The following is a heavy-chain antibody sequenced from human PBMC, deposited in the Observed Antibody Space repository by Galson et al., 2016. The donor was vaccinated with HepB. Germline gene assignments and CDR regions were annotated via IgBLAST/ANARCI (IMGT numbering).Heavy chain of an antibody. CDR3: AKGALQGGYYGFDV. CDR1: GFTFSSYS. D-gene: IGHD1-26*01. CDR2: IISSGTYF. V-gene: IGHV3-21*04. J-gene: IGHJ6*02. Sequence: SLRLSCAASGFTFSSYSMNWLRQAPGKGLEWVSSIISSGTYFYYADSVKGRFTISRDNSKNTLYLQMNSLRAEDTAVYYCAKGALQGGYYGFDVWGQGTTVTVSS.